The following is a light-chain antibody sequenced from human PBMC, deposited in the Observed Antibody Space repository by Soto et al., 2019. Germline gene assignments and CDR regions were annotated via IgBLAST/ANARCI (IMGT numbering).Light chain of an antibody. CDR3: QQYSSWYT. Sequence: VVLTQSPATLSVSPGARATLSCRASQTITNNYLAWYQQKPGQAPRLLIFGASVRATGIPDRFSGSGSGTEFTLTISSLQSGDRGVYYCQQYSSWYTFGQGTKLEIK. V-gene: IGKV3D-15*01. CDR2: GAS. CDR1: QTITNN. J-gene: IGKJ2*01.